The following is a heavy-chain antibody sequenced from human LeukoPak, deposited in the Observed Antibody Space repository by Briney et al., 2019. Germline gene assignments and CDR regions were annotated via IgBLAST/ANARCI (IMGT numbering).Heavy chain of an antibody. CDR3: ARRYCSSTSCYVRRENAFDI. CDR2: INHSGST. Sequence: SETLSLTCAVSGGSFSGYYWSWIRQPPGKGLEWIGEINHSGSTNYNPSLKSRVTISVDTSKNQFSLNLSSVTAADTAVYYCARRYCSSTSCYVRRENAFDIWGQGTMVTVSS. CDR1: GGSFSGYY. D-gene: IGHD2-2*01. J-gene: IGHJ3*02. V-gene: IGHV4-34*01.